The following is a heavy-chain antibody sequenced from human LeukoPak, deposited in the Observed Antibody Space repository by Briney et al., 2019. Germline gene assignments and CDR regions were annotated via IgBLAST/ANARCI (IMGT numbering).Heavy chain of an antibody. Sequence: SETLSLTCTVSGGSISSSSYYWGWIRQPPGKGLEWIGSIYYSGSTYYNPSLKSRVTISVDTSKNQFSLKLSSVTAADTAVYYCASIYYDFWSGYSSTFDYWGQGTLVTVSS. CDR2: IYYSGST. D-gene: IGHD3-3*01. J-gene: IGHJ4*02. CDR3: ASIYYDFWSGYSSTFDY. CDR1: GGSISSSSYY. V-gene: IGHV4-39*01.